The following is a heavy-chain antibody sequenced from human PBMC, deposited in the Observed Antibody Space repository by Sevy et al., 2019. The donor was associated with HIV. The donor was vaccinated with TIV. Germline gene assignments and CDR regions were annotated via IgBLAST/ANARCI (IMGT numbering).Heavy chain of an antibody. V-gene: IGHV3-48*01. J-gene: IGHJ4*02. D-gene: IGHD3-10*01. Sequence: GGSLRLSCAASGFTVSRYSMNWVRQAPGKGLEWVSYISSSSSTIYYADSVKGRFTISRDNAKNSLYLQMNSLRAEDTAVYYCARGAYGSGSYSPWGQGTLVTVSS. CDR3: ARGAYGSGSYSP. CDR2: ISSSSSTI. CDR1: GFTVSRYS.